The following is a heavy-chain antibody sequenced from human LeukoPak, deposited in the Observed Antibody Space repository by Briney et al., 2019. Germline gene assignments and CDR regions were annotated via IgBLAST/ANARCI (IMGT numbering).Heavy chain of an antibody. CDR2: ISSSGSTI. Sequence: GGSLRLSCAASGFTFSSYEMNWVRQAPGKGLEWVSYISSSGSTIYYADSVKGRFTISRDNSKNTLYLQMNSLRAEDTAVYYCARVVPPTDYGSGSYFWDPYYFDYWGQGTLVTVSS. CDR3: ARVVPPTDYGSGSYFWDPYYFDY. D-gene: IGHD3-10*01. CDR1: GFTFSSYE. J-gene: IGHJ4*02. V-gene: IGHV3-48*03.